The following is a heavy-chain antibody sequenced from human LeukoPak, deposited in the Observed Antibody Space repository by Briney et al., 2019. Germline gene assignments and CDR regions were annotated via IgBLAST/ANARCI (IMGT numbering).Heavy chain of an antibody. V-gene: IGHV4-59*01. CDR1: GGSISSYY. J-gene: IGHJ4*02. D-gene: IGHD3-22*01. CDR3: ARDHGQNYYDSSGFDY. Sequence: SETLSLTCTVSGGSISSYYWSWIRQPPGKGLEWIGYIYYSGSTNYNPSLKSRVTISVDTSKNQFSLKLSSVTAADTAVYYCARDHGQNYYDSSGFDYWGQGTPVTVSS. CDR2: IYYSGST.